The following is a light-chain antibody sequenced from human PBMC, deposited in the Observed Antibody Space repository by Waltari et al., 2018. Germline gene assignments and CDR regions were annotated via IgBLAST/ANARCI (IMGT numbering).Light chain of an antibody. CDR3: QYYGGSYS. CDR1: QSVSSTY. Sequence: EIVLTQSPGTLSLSPGERATLSCRASQSVSSTYLAWYQQNPGQAPRLLIYVASRRATGVPDRFSGSGSGPDFTLTISRLEPEDFAVYYCQYYGGSYSFGQGTKLEIK. J-gene: IGKJ2*01. CDR2: VAS. V-gene: IGKV3-20*01.